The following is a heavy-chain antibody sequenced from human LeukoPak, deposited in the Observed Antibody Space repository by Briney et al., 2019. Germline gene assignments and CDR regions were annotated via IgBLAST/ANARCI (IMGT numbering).Heavy chain of an antibody. CDR3: ARGRDRYCTKGVCEGLLIYFDY. V-gene: IGHV4-4*07. CDR2: IYTSGST. D-gene: IGHD2-8*01. J-gene: IGHJ4*02. CDR1: GGSISSYY. Sequence: SETLSLTCTVCGGSISSYYWSWIRQPAGKGLEWIGRIYTSGSTNYNPSLKSRVTMSVDTSKNQSSLKLSSVTAADTAVYYCARGRDRYCTKGVCEGLLIYFDYWGQGTLVTVSS.